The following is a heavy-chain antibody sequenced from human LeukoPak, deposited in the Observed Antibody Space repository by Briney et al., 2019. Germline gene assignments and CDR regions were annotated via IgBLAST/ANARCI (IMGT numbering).Heavy chain of an antibody. V-gene: IGHV2-5*01. CDR3: ANRPHSGSYYY. J-gene: IGHJ4*02. D-gene: IGHD1-26*01. CDR1: GFSLSTSEMG. Sequence: SGPTLVIPTQTLTLTCTFSGFSLSTSEMGVGWIRQPPGKALEWLAVTYWNDDKRYSPSLKSRLTITKDTSKNQVVLTMTNMDPVDTATYYCANRPHSGSYYYSCQGNGVTVSS. CDR2: TYWNDDK.